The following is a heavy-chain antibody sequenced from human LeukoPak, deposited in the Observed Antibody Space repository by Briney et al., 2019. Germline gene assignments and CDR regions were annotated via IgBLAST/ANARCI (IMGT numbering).Heavy chain of an antibody. CDR1: GGSFSSGSYY. CDR2: IYYSGST. CDR3: ARWSSSWPYYFDY. D-gene: IGHD6-13*01. Sequence: SKTLSLTCTVSGGSFSSGSYYWSWIRQPPGKGLEWIGYIYYSGSTNYNPSLKSRVTISVDTSKNQFSLKLSSVTAADTAVYYCARWSSSWPYYFDYWGQGTLVTVSS. J-gene: IGHJ4*02. V-gene: IGHV4-61*01.